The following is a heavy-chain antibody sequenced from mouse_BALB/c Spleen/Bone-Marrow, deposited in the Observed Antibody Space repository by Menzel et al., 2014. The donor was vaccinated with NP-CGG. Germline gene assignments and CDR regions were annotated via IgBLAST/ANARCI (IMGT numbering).Heavy chain of an antibody. CDR3: ASDGYSVFYAMDY. V-gene: IGHV5-6-3*01. CDR2: INSNGGST. Sequence: EVKVEESGGGLVQPGESLKLSCAASGFTFSSYGMSWVRQTPDKRLELVATINSNGGSTYYPDSVKGRFTISRDNAKNTLYLQMSVLKSEDTAMYYCASDGYSVFYAMDYWGQGTSVTVSA. CDR1: GFTFSSYG. J-gene: IGHJ4*01. D-gene: IGHD2-3*01.